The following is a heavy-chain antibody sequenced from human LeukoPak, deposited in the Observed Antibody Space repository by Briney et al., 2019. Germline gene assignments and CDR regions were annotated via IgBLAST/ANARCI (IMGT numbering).Heavy chain of an antibody. Sequence: GGSLRLSCAASRFTFSNYGMHWVRQAPGKGLEGVAVISYDGNNKYYADSVKGRFTISRDNSKNTLYLLMNSLRAEDTAVYYCAKGGEWFGHSDWLDPWGQGTLVTVSS. J-gene: IGHJ5*02. CDR2: ISYDGNNK. V-gene: IGHV3-30*18. CDR3: AKGGEWFGHSDWLDP. D-gene: IGHD3-10*01. CDR1: RFTFSNYG.